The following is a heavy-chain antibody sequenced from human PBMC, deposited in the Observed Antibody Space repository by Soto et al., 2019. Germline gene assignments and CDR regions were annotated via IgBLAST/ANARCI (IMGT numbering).Heavy chain of an antibody. D-gene: IGHD3-16*01. J-gene: IGHJ5*02. CDR3: AKDGSLGGEDWFDP. Sequence: GGSLRLSCAASGFTFSSHAMSWVRQAPGKGLEWVSAISGSGGNTYYADSVKGRFTISRDNSKITLYLQMNSLRAEDTAVYYCAKDGSLGGEDWFDPWGQGTMVIVS. CDR1: GFTFSSHA. V-gene: IGHV3-23*01. CDR2: ISGSGGNT.